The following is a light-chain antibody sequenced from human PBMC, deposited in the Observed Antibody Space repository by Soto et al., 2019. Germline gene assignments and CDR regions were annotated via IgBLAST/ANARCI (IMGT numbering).Light chain of an antibody. Sequence: DIQMTQSPSTLSGSVVDRFTITCRASQSISGSLAWYQLKPGKAPKLLIYKASTLKSGVPSRFSGSGSGTDFTLTISSLQPEDFATYYCQQSYSTLRTFGQGTKVDIK. J-gene: IGKJ1*01. CDR2: KAS. CDR1: QSISGS. CDR3: QQSYSTLRT. V-gene: IGKV1-5*03.